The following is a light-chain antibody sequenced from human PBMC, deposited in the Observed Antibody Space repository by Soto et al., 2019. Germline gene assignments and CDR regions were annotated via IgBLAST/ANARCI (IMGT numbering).Light chain of an antibody. CDR1: SSDVGGYNY. CDR2: EVS. Sequence: QSVLTQPPSASGSLGQAVTISCTGTSSDVGGYNYVSWYQQYPGKAPRLMIYEVSKRPSGVPARFSGSKSGNTASLTISGLQAEDEADYSCSSHAGATKVFGTGTKVTVL. J-gene: IGLJ1*01. CDR3: SSHAGATKV. V-gene: IGLV2-8*01.